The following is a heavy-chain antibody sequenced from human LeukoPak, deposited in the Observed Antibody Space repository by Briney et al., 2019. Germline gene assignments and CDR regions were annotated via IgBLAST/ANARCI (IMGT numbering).Heavy chain of an antibody. J-gene: IGHJ5*02. CDR3: ARDLYDYVWGSYEGVRWFDP. D-gene: IGHD3-16*01. Sequence: ASVKVSCKASGYTFTGYYMHWVRQAPGQGLEWMGIINPSGGSTSYAQKFQGRVTMTRDTSTSTVYMELSSLRSEDTAVYYCARDLYDYVWGSYEGVRWFDPWGQGTLVTVSS. CDR1: GYTFTGYY. V-gene: IGHV1-46*01. CDR2: INPSGGST.